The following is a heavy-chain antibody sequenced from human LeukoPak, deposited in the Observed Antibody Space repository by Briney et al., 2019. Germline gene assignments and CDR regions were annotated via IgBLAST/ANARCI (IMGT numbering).Heavy chain of an antibody. V-gene: IGHV4-59*12. CDR1: GDSLSSNY. CDR3: ARNVGWYTYDT. CDR2: IHGSGFT. D-gene: IGHD6-19*01. J-gene: IGHJ5*02. Sequence: SETLSLICSVSGDSLSSNYWSWIRQPPGKGLEWIGYIHGSGFTHYDPSLRSRVTISEDTFKNQFYLDLTSLTAADTALYYCARNVGWYTYDTWGQGILVTVSS.